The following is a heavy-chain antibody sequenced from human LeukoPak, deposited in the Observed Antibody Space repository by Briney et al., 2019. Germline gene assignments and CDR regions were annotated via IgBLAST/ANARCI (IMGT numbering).Heavy chain of an antibody. V-gene: IGHV3-11*01. D-gene: IGHD3-10*01. J-gene: IGHJ4*02. Sequence: GGSLRLSCAASGFTFSDYYMSWIRQAPGKGLEWVSYISSSGSTIYYADSVKGRFTISRDNAKNSLYLQMNSLRAEDTAVYYCAADRLVGYGSGTGFDYWGQGTLVTVSS. CDR1: GFTFSDYY. CDR2: ISSSGSTI. CDR3: AADRLVGYGSGTGFDY.